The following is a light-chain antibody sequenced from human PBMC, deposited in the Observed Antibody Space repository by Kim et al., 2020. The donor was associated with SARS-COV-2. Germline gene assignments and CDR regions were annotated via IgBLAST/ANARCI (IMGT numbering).Light chain of an antibody. Sequence: QSALTQPASVSGSPGQSITVSCTGTSSNIGGPNYASWYQQLPGKAPKLILYDVTNRPSGVSDRFSGSKSGNTASLTISGLQPHDEAHYYCSSYTSASTLVFGTGTKVTVL. J-gene: IGLJ1*01. CDR3: SSYTSASTLV. CDR2: DVT. CDR1: SSNIGGPNY. V-gene: IGLV2-14*03.